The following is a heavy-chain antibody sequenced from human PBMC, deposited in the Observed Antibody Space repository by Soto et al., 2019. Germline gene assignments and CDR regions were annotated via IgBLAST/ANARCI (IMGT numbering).Heavy chain of an antibody. CDR1: GYDFNIYD. CDR2: MTPKRETP. J-gene: IGHJ6*02. D-gene: IGHD3-3*01. Sequence: QVHLVQSGAEVKKHGASVKVSCTASGYDFNIYDIHWVRQSTGQGLEWMGWMTPKRETPGYAPKFQGRCTMTRDTTRSAVYMELSSLGSEDTAEYFCARGGRGFWSGETYCYERDVWGQGTTVTASS. CDR3: ARGGRGFWSGETYCYERDV. V-gene: IGHV1-8*01.